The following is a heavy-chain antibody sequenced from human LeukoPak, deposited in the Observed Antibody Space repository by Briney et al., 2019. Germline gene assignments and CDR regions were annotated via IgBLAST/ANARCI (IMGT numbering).Heavy chain of an antibody. CDR1: GYTFTSYG. J-gene: IGHJ6*03. V-gene: IGHV1-18*01. Sequence: ASVKVSCKASGYTFTSYGIGWVRQAPGQGLEWMGWISAYNGNTNYAQKLQGRVTMTTDTSTSTAYMELRSLRSDDTAVYYCARVQSGSYNYYYYYMDVWGKGTTVTVSS. CDR3: ARVQSGSYNYYYYYMDV. CDR2: ISAYNGNT. D-gene: IGHD1-26*01.